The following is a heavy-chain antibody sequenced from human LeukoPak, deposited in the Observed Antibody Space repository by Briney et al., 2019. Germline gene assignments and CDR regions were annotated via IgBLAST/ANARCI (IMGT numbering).Heavy chain of an antibody. CDR3: ARVDSSGWYTNWFDP. CDR1: GGSLSSYY. J-gene: IGHJ5*02. CDR2: IYYSGST. Sequence: SETLSLTCTVSGGSLSSYYWSWIRQPPGKGLEWIGYIYYSGSTNYNPSLKSRVTISVDTSKNQFSLKLSSVTAADTAVYYCARVDSSGWYTNWFDPWGQGTLVTVSS. V-gene: IGHV4-59*01. D-gene: IGHD6-19*01.